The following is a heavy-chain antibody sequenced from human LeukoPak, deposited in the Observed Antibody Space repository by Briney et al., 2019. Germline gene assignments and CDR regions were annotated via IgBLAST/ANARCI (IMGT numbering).Heavy chain of an antibody. D-gene: IGHD3-16*02. J-gene: IGHJ5*02. CDR1: GYTFTGYY. V-gene: IGHV1-2*06. Sequence: ASVKVSCKASGYTFTGYYMHWVRQAPGQGLEWMGRINPDSGGTNYAQKFQGRVTMTRDTSISTAYMELSRLRSDDTAVYYCARPEGGSVGGVIVTSFDPWGQGTLVTVSS. CDR2: INPDSGGT. CDR3: ARPEGGSVGGVIVTSFDP.